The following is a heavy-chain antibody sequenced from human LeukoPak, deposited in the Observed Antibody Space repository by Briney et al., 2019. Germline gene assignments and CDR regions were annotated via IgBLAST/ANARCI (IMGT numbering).Heavy chain of an antibody. CDR2: INYLGST. J-gene: IGHJ4*02. CDR3: ARIFGGSSGYFDY. Sequence: SETLSLTCAVSGRSFSGYYWSWIRQPPGKGLQWIGYINYLGSTNYNPSLKSRVTLSVDTSKKQFSLRLRSVTAADTAAYYCARIFGGSSGYFDYWGQGTLVTVSS. D-gene: IGHD3-16*01. CDR1: GRSFSGYY. V-gene: IGHV4-34*01.